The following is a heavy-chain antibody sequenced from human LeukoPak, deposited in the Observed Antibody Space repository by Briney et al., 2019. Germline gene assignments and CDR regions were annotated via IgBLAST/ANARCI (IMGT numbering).Heavy chain of an antibody. CDR3: ARASFGHPGYMDV. D-gene: IGHD2/OR15-2a*01. Sequence: SETLSLTYTVSGGSISSYYWSWIRQPPGKGLEWIGYIYYSGSTNYNPSLKSRVTISVDTSKNQFSLKLSSVTAADTAVYYCARASFGHPGYMDVWGKGTTVTISS. CDR1: GGSISSYY. V-gene: IGHV4-59*01. CDR2: IYYSGST. J-gene: IGHJ6*03.